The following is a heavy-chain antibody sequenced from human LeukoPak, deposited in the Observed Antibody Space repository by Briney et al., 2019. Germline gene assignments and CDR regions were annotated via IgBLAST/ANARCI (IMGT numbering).Heavy chain of an antibody. CDR1: GGSISSYY. J-gene: IGHJ4*02. V-gene: IGHV4-59*01. CDR2: IYYSGST. Sequence: SETLSLTCTVSGGSISSYYWSWIRQPPGKGLEWTGYIYYSGSTNYNPSLKSRVTISVDTSKNQFSLKLSSVTAADTAVYYCARSAGITGFDYWGQGTLVTVSS. D-gene: IGHD1-20*01. CDR3: ARSAGITGFDY.